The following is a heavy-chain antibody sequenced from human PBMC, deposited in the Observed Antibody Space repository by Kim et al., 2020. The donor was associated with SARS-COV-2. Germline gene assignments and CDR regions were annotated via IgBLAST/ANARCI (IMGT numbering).Heavy chain of an antibody. CDR3: ARTPDKYCSGGSCYRLIFDY. J-gene: IGHJ4*02. V-gene: IGHV4-4*07. CDR2: IYTSGST. Sequence: SETLSLTCTVSGGSISSYYWSWIRQPAGKGLEWIGRIYTSGSTNYNPSLKSRVTMSVDTSKNQFSLKLSSMTAADTAVYYCARTPDKYCSGGSCYRLIFDYWGQGTLIPVSS. CDR1: GGSISSYY. D-gene: IGHD2-15*01.